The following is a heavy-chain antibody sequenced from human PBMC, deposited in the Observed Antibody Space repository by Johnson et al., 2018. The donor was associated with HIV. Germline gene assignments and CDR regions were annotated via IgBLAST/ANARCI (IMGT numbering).Heavy chain of an antibody. CDR1: GFSVSSNY. CDR3: AKNGLVPAAKGVAFDM. V-gene: IGHV3-66*02. J-gene: IGHJ3*02. D-gene: IGHD2-2*01. CDR2: IYSGGTT. Sequence: VQLVESGGGVVQPGRSLRLSCAASGFSVSSNYMTWVRQAPGKGLEWVSVIYSGGTTWYADSVKGRFTISRDNSRDTVHLQMNSLRSEDTAVYYWAKNGLVPAAKGVAFDMWGQGTMVTVSS.